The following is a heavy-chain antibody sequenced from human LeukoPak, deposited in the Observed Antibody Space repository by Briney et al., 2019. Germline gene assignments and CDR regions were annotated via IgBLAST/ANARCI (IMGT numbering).Heavy chain of an antibody. CDR1: GFTFDDYA. CDR3: AKSPDIVATKGGFDY. D-gene: IGHD5-12*01. J-gene: IGHJ4*02. CDR2: ISGNSGSI. Sequence: GRSLRLSCAASGFTFDDYAMHWVRQAPGKGLEWVSGISGNSGSILYAVSVKGRFTISRDNAKNSLYLEMNSLRAEDTALYYCAKSPDIVATKGGFDYWGQGTLVTVSS. V-gene: IGHV3-9*01.